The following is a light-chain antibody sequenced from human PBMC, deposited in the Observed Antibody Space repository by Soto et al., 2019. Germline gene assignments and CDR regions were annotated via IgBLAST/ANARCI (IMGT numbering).Light chain of an antibody. CDR1: QSVSSSY. Sequence: EIVLTQSTGTLSLSPGERATLSCRASQSVSSSYLSWYQQKHGQAPRLLIYGASSRATGIPDRFSGSGSGTDFTLTISRLEPEDFAVYYCQQYDSSPLTFGGGTKVEIK. V-gene: IGKV3-20*01. CDR2: GAS. J-gene: IGKJ4*01. CDR3: QQYDSSPLT.